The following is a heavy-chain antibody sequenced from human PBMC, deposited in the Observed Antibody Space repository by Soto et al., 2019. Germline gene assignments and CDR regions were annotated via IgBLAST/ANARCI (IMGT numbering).Heavy chain of an antibody. J-gene: IGHJ6*02. CDR1: GGSISSSSYY. D-gene: IGHD2-21*02. Sequence: SETLSLTCTVSGGSISSSSYYWGWIRQPPGKGLEWIGSIYYSGSTYYNPSPKSRVTISVDTSKNQFSLKLSSVTAADTAVYYCARDCGGDCYPFLYYYGMDVWGQGTTVTVSS. V-gene: IGHV4-39*02. CDR2: IYYSGST. CDR3: ARDCGGDCYPFLYYYGMDV.